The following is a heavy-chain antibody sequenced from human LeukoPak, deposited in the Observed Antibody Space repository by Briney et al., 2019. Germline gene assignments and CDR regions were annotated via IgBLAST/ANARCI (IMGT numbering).Heavy chain of an antibody. CDR2: ISGSGGST. D-gene: IGHD4-17*01. CDR3: AKIASGLRGGVDY. Sequence: HPEGSLRLSCAASGFTFSSYAMSWVRQAPGKGLEWVSAISGSGGSTYYAVSVKGRFTISRDNSKNTLSLQMNSLRAEDTAVYYCAKIASGLRGGVDYWGQGTLVTVSS. CDR1: GFTFSSYA. V-gene: IGHV3-23*01. J-gene: IGHJ4*02.